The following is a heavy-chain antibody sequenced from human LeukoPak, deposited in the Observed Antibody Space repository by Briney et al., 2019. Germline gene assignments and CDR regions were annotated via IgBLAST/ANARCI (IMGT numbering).Heavy chain of an antibody. V-gene: IGHV1-2*02. Sequence: ASVKVSCKASGYTFTGYYMHWVRQAPGHGLEWMGWINPNSGGTNYAQKFQGRVTMTRDTSISTAYMELSRLRSDDTAVYYRARNGYCSGGSCYAPLYYYMDVWGKGTTVTVSS. CDR2: INPNSGGT. CDR1: GYTFTGYY. D-gene: IGHD2-15*01. J-gene: IGHJ6*03. CDR3: ARNGYCSGGSCYAPLYYYMDV.